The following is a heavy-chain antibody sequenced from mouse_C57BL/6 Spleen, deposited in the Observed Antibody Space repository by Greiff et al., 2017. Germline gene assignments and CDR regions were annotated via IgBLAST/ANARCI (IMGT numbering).Heavy chain of an antibody. CDR1: GFTFSSYA. J-gene: IGHJ4*01. D-gene: IGHD1-1*01. V-gene: IGHV5-4*01. Sequence: EVQLVESGGGLVKPGGSLKLSCAASGFTFSSYAMSWVRQTPDKRLEWVATISDGGSYTYYPDNVKGRFTISRDNAKNNLYLQMSHLKSEDTAMYYCAKSTTGYAMDYWGQGTSVTVSS. CDR2: ISDGGSYT. CDR3: AKSTTGYAMDY.